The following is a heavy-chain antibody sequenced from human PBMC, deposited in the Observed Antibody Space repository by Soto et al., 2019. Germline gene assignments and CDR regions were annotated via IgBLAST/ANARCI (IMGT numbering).Heavy chain of an antibody. Sequence: SLRLSWAASGFTSSSYDMSWVRQAPGKGLEWVSAISGSGGSTYYADYVKGRFTISRDNSKNTLYLQMNSLRAEDTAVYYCAKDLEARVFYYYGMDVWGQGTTVTVSS. J-gene: IGHJ6*02. CDR1: GFTSSSYD. CDR3: AKDLEARVFYYYGMDV. CDR2: ISGSGGST. V-gene: IGHV3-23*01.